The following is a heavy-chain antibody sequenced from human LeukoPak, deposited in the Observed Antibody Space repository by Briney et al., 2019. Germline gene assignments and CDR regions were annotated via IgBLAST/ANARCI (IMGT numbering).Heavy chain of an antibody. J-gene: IGHJ5*02. V-gene: IGHV1-69-2*01. Sequence: ASVKVSCKVSGYTFTDYYMHWVQQAPGKGLEWMGLVDPEDGETIYAEKFQGRVTITADTSTDTAYTELSSLRSEDTAVYYCATSGIAAAGTGNWFDPWGQGTLVTVSS. CDR1: GYTFTDYY. D-gene: IGHD6-13*01. CDR3: ATSGIAAAGTGNWFDP. CDR2: VDPEDGET.